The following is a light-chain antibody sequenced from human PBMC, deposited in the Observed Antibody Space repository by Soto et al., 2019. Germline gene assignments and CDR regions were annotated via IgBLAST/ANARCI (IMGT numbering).Light chain of an antibody. CDR1: KSVLYNPNNKNY. Sequence: DIVMTQSPDSLTVSLGERATINCKSSKSVLYNPNNKNYLAWFQQKPGQPPKLLIYWASNRESVVPDRVGGGRSGTDFTLTFSCLQAEDVAVYYCHQYASSPWTFGQGAKVEI. J-gene: IGKJ1*01. V-gene: IGKV4-1*01. CDR2: WAS. CDR3: HQYASSPWT.